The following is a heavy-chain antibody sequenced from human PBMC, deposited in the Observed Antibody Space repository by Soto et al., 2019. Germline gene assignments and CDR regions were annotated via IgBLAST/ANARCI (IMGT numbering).Heavy chain of an antibody. V-gene: IGHV1-69*13. D-gene: IGHD4-17*01. J-gene: IGHJ4*02. CDR2: IIPIFGTA. Sequence: VHVSCKASGGTFSSYAISWVRQAPGQGLEWMGGIIPIFGTANYAQKFQGRVTITADESTSTAYMELSSLRSEDTAVYYCARSSVTTYPPHFDYWGQGTLVTVSS. CDR3: ARSSVTTYPPHFDY. CDR1: GGTFSSYA.